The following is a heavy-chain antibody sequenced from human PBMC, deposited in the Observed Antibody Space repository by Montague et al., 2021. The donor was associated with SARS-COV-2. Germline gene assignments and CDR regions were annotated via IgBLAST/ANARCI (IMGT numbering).Heavy chain of an antibody. CDR1: GGSINYYY. CDR3: ARGDHPTTASWYFFDS. CDR2: IYSSGNT. V-gene: IGHV4-4*07. J-gene: IGHJ4*02. D-gene: IGHD6-13*01. Sequence: SETLSLTCTVSGGSINYYYWHWLRQSAGKGLEWIGRIYSSGNTNSNPSLESRVIMSVDSSQNQFSLKLNSVTAADTAVYYCARGDHPTTASWYFFDSWGQGTLATVSS.